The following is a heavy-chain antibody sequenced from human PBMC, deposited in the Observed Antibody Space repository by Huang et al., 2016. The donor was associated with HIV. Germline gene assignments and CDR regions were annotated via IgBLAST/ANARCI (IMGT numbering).Heavy chain of an antibody. CDR3: TRLRNGDDAFDI. V-gene: IGHV3-73*01. Sequence: AASGFTFSGSAIHWVRQTSGKGLEGVGRIKNKNDNYAAEFTASLEGRFTVSRDDARNTAYLQMNSLKTEDTAVYYCTRLRNGDDAFDIWGQGTTVTVSS. CDR2: IKNKNDNYAA. CDR1: GFTFSGSA. J-gene: IGHJ3*02.